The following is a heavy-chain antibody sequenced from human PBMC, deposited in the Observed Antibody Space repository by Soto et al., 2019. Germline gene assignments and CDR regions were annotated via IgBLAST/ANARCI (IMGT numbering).Heavy chain of an antibody. D-gene: IGHD2-8*01. CDR2: INHSGST. Sequence: SETLSLTCAVYGGSFSGYYWSWIRQPPGKGLEWIGEINHSGSTNYNPSLKSRVTISVDTSKNQFSLKLSSVTAADTAVYYCARCYCTNGVCYTARNFDYRGQGTLVSV. CDR1: GGSFSGYY. V-gene: IGHV4-34*01. J-gene: IGHJ4*02. CDR3: ARCYCTNGVCYTARNFDY.